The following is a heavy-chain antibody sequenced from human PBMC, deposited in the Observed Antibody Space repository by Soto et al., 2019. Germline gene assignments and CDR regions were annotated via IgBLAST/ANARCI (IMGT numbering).Heavy chain of an antibody. J-gene: IGHJ4*02. D-gene: IGHD1-26*01. CDR3: VRVGIEARPY. CDR2: ISSDGATI. Sequence: EVQMVESGGGLVQPGGSLRLSCEVSGLTFSKFEMTWVRQAPGQGLEWVSSISSDGATIYYADSVKVRFTISRDNDKNLLYLQMNSLKGEDTATYYCVRVGIEARPYWGQGTPVTVSS. CDR1: GLTFSKFE. V-gene: IGHV3-48*03.